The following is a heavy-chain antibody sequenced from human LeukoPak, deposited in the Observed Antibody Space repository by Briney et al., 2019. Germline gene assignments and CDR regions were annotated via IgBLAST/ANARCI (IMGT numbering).Heavy chain of an antibody. V-gene: IGHV4-39*01. Sequence: SETLSLTCTVSGGSISSSSYYWGWIRQPPGKGLEWIGSIYYSGSTYYNPSLKSRVTISVDTSKNQFSLKLSSVTAADTAVYYCARHEIVSSVLRFLEWSTNWFDPWGQGTLVTVSS. CDR3: ARHEIVSSVLRFLEWSTNWFDP. J-gene: IGHJ5*02. CDR1: GGSISSSSYY. D-gene: IGHD3-3*01. CDR2: IYYSGST.